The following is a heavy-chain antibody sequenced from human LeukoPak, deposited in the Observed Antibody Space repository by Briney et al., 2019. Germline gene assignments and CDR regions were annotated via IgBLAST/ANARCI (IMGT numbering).Heavy chain of an antibody. CDR1: GVTFSSYA. CDR3: ARDKGQWLPLYYFDY. Sequence: PGGSLRLSCAASGVTFSSYAMHWGRQAPGKGLEWGGVISYDGSNKYYADSVKGRFTISRDNSKNTLYLQMNSLRAEDTAVYYCARDKGQWLPLYYFDYWGQGTLVTVSS. J-gene: IGHJ4*02. CDR2: ISYDGSNK. V-gene: IGHV3-30-3*01. D-gene: IGHD6-19*01.